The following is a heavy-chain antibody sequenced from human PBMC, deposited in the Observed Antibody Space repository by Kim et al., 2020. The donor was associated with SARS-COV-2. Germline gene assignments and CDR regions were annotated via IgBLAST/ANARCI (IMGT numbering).Heavy chain of an antibody. V-gene: IGHV3-73*01. D-gene: IGHD3-22*01. J-gene: IGHJ5*02. Sequence: KGRFTISRDDSKNTEYLQMNSLKTEDTAVYYCTTSVRYYYDSSGYYLISAWGQGTLVTVSS. CDR3: TTSVRYYYDSSGYYLISA.